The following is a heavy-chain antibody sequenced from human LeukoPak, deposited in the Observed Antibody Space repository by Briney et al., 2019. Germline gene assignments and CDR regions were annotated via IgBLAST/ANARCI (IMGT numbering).Heavy chain of an antibody. CDR1: GGSFTSYY. CDR3: ARARWQLVPYFDS. Sequence: ASVKVSCKASGGSFTSYYMHWVRQAPGQGLEWMGWINANSGGTNFAQKFQGRVAMTRDTSISTAYLELGSLRSGATAVYFCARARWQLVPYFDSWGQGTLVTVSS. CDR2: INANSGGT. D-gene: IGHD6-6*01. V-gene: IGHV1-2*02. J-gene: IGHJ4*02.